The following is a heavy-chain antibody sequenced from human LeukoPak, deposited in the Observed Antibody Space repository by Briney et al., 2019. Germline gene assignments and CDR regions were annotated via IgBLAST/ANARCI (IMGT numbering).Heavy chain of an antibody. Sequence: ASVKVSCKSSGYIFTDHFIHWVRQAPGQGLEWMGWINPNSGGTDYAQEFRGRVTMTRDTSISTAYMELSRLRSDDTAVYYCARIAIPGRHYFDPWGQGTLVTVSS. D-gene: IGHD2-2*02. CDR2: INPNSGGT. V-gene: IGHV1-2*02. CDR3: ARIAIPGRHYFDP. J-gene: IGHJ5*01. CDR1: GYIFTDHF.